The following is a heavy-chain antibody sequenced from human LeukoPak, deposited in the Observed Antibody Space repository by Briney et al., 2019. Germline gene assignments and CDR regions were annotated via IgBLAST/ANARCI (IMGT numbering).Heavy chain of an antibody. J-gene: IGHJ6*02. Sequence: GASVKVSCKASGYTFTSYYILWVRQAPGQGLEYMGIINPSGGYTSYAQKFQGRVTMTSDTSTSTVYTELSSLTSKDAAVYYCARGGSGPELYYYYGMDVWGQGTTVTASS. CDR1: GYTFTSYY. CDR3: ARGGSGPELYYYYGMDV. V-gene: IGHV1-46*01. CDR2: INPSGGYT. D-gene: IGHD3-10*01.